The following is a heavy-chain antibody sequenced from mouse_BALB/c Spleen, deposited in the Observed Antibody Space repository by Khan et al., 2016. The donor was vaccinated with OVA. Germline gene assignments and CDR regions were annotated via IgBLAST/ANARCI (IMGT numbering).Heavy chain of an antibody. CDR2: IISGGDYT. Sequence: EVQLVESGGDLVKPGGSLKLSCAASGFSFSSYSMSWVRQTPDKRLEWVATIISGGDYTYYPPILKGRFTISRDNAKNNLFLQMSSLKSEDTAMYYCASHLTGSFAYWGQGTLVTVSA. D-gene: IGHD4-1*01. V-gene: IGHV5-6*01. CDR1: GFSFSSYS. J-gene: IGHJ3*01. CDR3: ASHLTGSFAY.